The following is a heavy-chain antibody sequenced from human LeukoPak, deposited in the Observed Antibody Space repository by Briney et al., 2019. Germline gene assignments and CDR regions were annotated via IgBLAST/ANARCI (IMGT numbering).Heavy chain of an antibody. J-gene: IGHJ4*02. CDR1: GGSISSSSYY. D-gene: IGHD4-11*01. CDR3: ARIYSLPHYRTYYFDY. CDR2: INLSGST. Sequence: NPSETLSLTCTVSGGSISSSSYYWSWIRQPPGKGLEWIGEINLSGSTNYNPSLKSRVTISVDTSKNQFSLKLSSVTAADTAVYYCARIYSLPHYRTYYFDYWGQGTLVTVSS. V-gene: IGHV4-39*07.